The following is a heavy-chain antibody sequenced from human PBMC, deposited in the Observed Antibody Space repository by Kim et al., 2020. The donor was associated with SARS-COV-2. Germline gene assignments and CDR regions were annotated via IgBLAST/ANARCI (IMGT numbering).Heavy chain of an antibody. CDR2: ISYDGSNK. Sequence: GGSLRLSCAASGFTFSSYAMHWVRQAPGKGLEWVAVISYDGSNKYYADSVKGRFTISRDNSKNTLYLQMNSLRAEDTAVYYCARDSVVWFGERYFDLWGR. J-gene: IGHJ2*01. D-gene: IGHD3-10*01. CDR3: ARDSVVWFGERYFDL. V-gene: IGHV3-30*04. CDR1: GFTFSSYA.